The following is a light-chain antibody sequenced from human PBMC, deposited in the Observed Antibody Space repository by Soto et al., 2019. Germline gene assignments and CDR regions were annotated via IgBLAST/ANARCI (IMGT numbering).Light chain of an antibody. CDR3: HESYPTT. Sequence: IQITQSPSSLSASVGDSLTITCRASQYISTYLNWYQPKPAPAPKLLISVASNLQSGVPSRFSGTGSGTAFNITIRRPQPVDISSYHHHESYPTTFGQGTKV. J-gene: IGKJ1*01. V-gene: IGKV1-39*01. CDR1: QYISTY. CDR2: VAS.